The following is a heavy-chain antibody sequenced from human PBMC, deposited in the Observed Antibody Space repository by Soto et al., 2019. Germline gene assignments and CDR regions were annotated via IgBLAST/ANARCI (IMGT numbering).Heavy chain of an antibody. Sequence: PSETLSLTCSVSGGSFSNYYWGWIRQAPGKGLEWIGSIYNSGTTNYNPSLKSRVIISIESSKSQFSLRLNSVTVVDSAVYYCASGASSRYWGTGVLVTVS. V-gene: IGHV4-4*08. CDR1: GGSFSNYY. J-gene: IGHJ4*02. CDR3: ASGASSRY. CDR2: IYNSGTT.